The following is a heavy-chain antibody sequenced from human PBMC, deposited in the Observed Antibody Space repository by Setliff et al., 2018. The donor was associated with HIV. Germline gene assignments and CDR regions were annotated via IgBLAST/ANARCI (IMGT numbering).Heavy chain of an antibody. D-gene: IGHD3-10*01. CDR3: AGTFFYGSGSKSDFDY. J-gene: IGHJ4*02. CDR2: IYNRGYT. V-gene: IGHV4-31*02. Sequence: SETLSLTCTVSGGSIMSDGYYWNWIRQRPGKGLEWIGYIYNRGYTYYNPSLKSRVTTSIDTSQNQFSLRLSSVTVADTAVYYCAGTFFYGSGSKSDFDYWGQGTQVTVSS. CDR1: GGSIMSDGYY.